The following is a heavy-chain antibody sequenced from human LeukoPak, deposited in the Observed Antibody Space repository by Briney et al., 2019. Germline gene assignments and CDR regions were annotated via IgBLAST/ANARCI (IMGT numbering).Heavy chain of an antibody. J-gene: IGHJ4*02. CDR1: GFTFSSYW. D-gene: IGHD6-25*01. CDR3: ASHSGDY. Sequence: GGSLRLSCAASGFTFSSYWISWVRQAPGKGLEWVANIKQDGSEKYYVDSVKGRFTISRDNAKNSLYLQMNSLRAEDTALYYCASHSGDYWGQGTLVTVSS. V-gene: IGHV3-7*01. CDR2: IKQDGSEK.